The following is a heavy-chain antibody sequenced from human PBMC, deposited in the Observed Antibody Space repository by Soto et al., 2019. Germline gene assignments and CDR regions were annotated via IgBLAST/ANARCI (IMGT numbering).Heavy chain of an antibody. V-gene: IGHV3-23*01. CDR1: GFTFSSYS. D-gene: IGHD3-3*01. CDR3: AKDGLRFLEWLDYYYGMDV. Sequence: GGSLRLSCAASGFTFSSYSMSWVRQAPGKGLEWVSAISGSGGSTYYADSVKGRFTISRDNSKNTLYLQMNSLRAEDTAVYYCAKDGLRFLEWLDYYYGMDVWGQGTTVTVSS. J-gene: IGHJ6*02. CDR2: ISGSGGST.